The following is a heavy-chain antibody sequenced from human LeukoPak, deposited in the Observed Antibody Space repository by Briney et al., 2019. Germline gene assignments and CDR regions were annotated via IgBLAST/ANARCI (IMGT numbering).Heavy chain of an antibody. CDR3: ARAYYHDTSSYQGFDF. CDR1: GYTFSSHG. D-gene: IGHD3-22*01. J-gene: IGHJ4*02. Sequence: GASVKVSCKASGYTFSSHGYTWVRQAPGQGLEWMGWISAYNGNTDHAQKFQGRVTMTTDTSTSTAYMELRSLRSDDTAVYFCARAYYHDTSSYQGFDFWGQGTLVTVSS. V-gene: IGHV1-18*01. CDR2: ISAYNGNT.